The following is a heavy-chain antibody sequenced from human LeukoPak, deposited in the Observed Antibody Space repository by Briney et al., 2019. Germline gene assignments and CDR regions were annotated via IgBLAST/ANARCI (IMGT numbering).Heavy chain of an antibody. Sequence: PSQTLSLTCTVSGGSIGIDDYYWTWIRQPPGKGLEWIGYIYHRGTTYYNPSLKSRVTMSVDTSKNQFPLKLSSVTAADTAVYYCARDLGSFDYWGQGTLVTVSS. D-gene: IGHD3-16*01. V-gene: IGHV4-30-2*01. CDR1: GGSIGIDDYY. J-gene: IGHJ4*02. CDR3: ARDLGSFDY. CDR2: IYHRGTT.